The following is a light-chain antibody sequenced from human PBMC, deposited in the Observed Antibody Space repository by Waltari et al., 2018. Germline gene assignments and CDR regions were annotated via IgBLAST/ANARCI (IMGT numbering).Light chain of an antibody. J-gene: IGKJ2*01. V-gene: IGKV1-39*01. CDR3: QQSYSTPYT. Sequence: DIQMTQSPSSLCASVGDRVTITCRASQSISSYLNWYQQKPGKAPKLLIYAASSLHSWVPSRFSGSGSGTDFTLTISSLQPEDFATYYCQQSYSTPYTFGQGTKLEIK. CDR1: QSISSY. CDR2: AAS.